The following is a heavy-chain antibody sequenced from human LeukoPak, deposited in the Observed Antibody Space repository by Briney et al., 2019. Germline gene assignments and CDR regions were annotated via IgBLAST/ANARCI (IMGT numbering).Heavy chain of an antibody. Sequence: QPGGSLRLSCAASGFTFSSYAMSWVRQAPGKGLEWVSAISGSGGSTYYADSVKGRFTISRDNSKNTLYLQMNSLRAEDTAVYYCARGPRITIFEVVTTRNWFDHWGQGTLVTVSS. V-gene: IGHV3-23*01. CDR2: ISGSGGST. CDR1: GFTFSSYA. D-gene: IGHD3-3*01. CDR3: ARGPRITIFEVVTTRNWFDH. J-gene: IGHJ5*02.